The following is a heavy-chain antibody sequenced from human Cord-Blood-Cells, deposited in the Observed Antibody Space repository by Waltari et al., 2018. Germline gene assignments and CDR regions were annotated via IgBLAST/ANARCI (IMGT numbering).Heavy chain of an antibody. CDR3: ARVVTVTNWFDP. V-gene: IGHV1-3*01. CDR2: INAGNGNT. CDR1: GYTFTSSA. Sequence: QVQLVQSGAEATKPRASVMVSCQASGYTFTSSAMHWVRQAPGQRLEWMGWINAGNGNTKYSQKFQGRVTITRDTSASTAYMELSSLRSEDTAVYYCARVVTVTNWFDPWGQGTLVTVSS. D-gene: IGHD4-4*01. J-gene: IGHJ5*02.